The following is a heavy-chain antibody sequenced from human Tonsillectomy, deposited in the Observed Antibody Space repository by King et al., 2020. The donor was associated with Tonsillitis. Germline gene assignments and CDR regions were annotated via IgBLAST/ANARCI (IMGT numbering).Heavy chain of an antibody. D-gene: IGHD3-16*01. CDR2: ISSGGDTI. J-gene: IGHJ4*02. Sequence: VQLVESGGGLVKPGGSLRLSCAASGFTFSDYYMNWISQAPGKGLEWVSYISSGGDTIYYADSVKGRFTISRDNAKNSLYLQMNNLRAEDTAVYYCVRVSGGDPLDYWGQGTLVTVSS. CDR1: GFTFSDYY. CDR3: VRVSGGDPLDY. V-gene: IGHV3-11*01.